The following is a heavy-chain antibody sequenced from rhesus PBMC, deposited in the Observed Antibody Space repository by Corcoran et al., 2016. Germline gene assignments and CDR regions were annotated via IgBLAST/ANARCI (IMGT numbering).Heavy chain of an antibody. Sequence: EVQLVETGGGLVQPGGSLKLSCAASGFTFSSYGMSWVRQAPGKGLEWDSAINSGGVSTYYADSVKGRFTISRDNSKNTLSLQMNSRRAEDTAVYYCAKGGKGYSNYGYLDYWGQGVLVTVSS. J-gene: IGHJ4*01. CDR2: INSGGVST. CDR3: AKGGKGYSNYGYLDY. V-gene: IGHV3S5*01. D-gene: IGHD4-23*01. CDR1: GFTFSSYG.